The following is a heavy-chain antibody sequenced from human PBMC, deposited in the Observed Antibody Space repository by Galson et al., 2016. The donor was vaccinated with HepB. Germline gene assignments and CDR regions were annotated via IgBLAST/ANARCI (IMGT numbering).Heavy chain of an antibody. J-gene: IGHJ6*02. V-gene: IGHV3-9*01. CDR2: ISWNSDNM. CDR1: GFTFDDYA. D-gene: IGHD1-26*01. CDR3: TKDMSRSYYYYYYGMDV. Sequence: SLRLSCAASGFTFDDYAMHWVRQAPGKGLEWVSGISWNSDNMGYAVSVKGRFTISRDNAKNSLYLQMNNLGAEDTALYYCTKDMSRSYYYYYYGMDVCGQGTTVTVSS.